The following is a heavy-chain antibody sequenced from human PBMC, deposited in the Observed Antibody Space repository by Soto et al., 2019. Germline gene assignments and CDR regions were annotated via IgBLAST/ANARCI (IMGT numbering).Heavy chain of an antibody. D-gene: IGHD2-2*01. CDR1: GFTFSSYS. V-gene: IGHV3-48*02. CDR2: ISSSSSTI. J-gene: IGHJ6*02. Sequence: GGSLRLSCAASGFTFSSYSMNWVRQAPGKGLEWVSYISSSSSTIYYADSVKGRFTISRDNAKNSLYLQMNSLRDEDTAVYYCARVRGTSFFYGMDVWGQGTTVTVSS. CDR3: ARVRGTSFFYGMDV.